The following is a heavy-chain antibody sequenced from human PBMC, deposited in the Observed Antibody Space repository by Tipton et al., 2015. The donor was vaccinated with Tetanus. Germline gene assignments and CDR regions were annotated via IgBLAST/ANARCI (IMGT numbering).Heavy chain of an antibody. J-gene: IGHJ4*02. V-gene: IGHV3-7*01. CDR1: GFTFSNSW. D-gene: IGHD1/OR15-1a*01. CDR3: ASGRTLDY. Sequence: GSLRLSCAASGFTFSNSWMTWVRQAPGKWLEWVANMNQDGSEIYYVDSVKGRFTISRDNAKNSLYLQINSLRAEDAALYYCASGRTLDYWGQGTLVTVSS. CDR2: MNQDGSEI.